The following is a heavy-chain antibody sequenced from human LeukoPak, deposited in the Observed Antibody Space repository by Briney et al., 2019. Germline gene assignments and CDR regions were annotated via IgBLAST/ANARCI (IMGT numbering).Heavy chain of an antibody. V-gene: IGHV4-4*02. CDR2: IYRSGIT. D-gene: IGHD4-17*01. J-gene: IGHJ4*02. Sequence: SGTLPLTCAVSGASISSYNCWGWVRQSPGKVLEWIGEIYRSGITNYNPSLKSRVTISVDKSKNQYSLKLNSVTAADTAVYYCARGASTVTGYYDYWGQGTLVTVSS. CDR3: ARGASTVTGYYDY. CDR1: GASISSYNC.